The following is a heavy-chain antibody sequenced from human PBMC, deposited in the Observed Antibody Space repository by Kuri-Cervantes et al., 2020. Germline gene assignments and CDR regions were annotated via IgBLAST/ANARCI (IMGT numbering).Heavy chain of an antibody. CDR2: IWYDGSNK. D-gene: IGHD5-12*01. J-gene: IGHJ5*02. CDR1: GFTFSSYG. V-gene: IGHV3-33*06. CDR3: ANGSSGLFDP. Sequence: GGSLRLSCAASGFTFSSYGMHWVRQAPGKGLEWVAVIWYDGSNKYYADSVKGRFTISRDNSKNTLYLQMNTLRAEDTAAYYCANGSSGLFDPWGQGTLVTVSS.